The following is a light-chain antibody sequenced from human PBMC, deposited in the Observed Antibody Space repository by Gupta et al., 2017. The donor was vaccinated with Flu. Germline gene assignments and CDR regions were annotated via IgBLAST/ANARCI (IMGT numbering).Light chain of an antibody. V-gene: IGKV1-27*01. Sequence: PPSLSASIGDRVTSTCLASQGIGKYLDWYQQKPGTSPKLLMGAASSVESGVPSRFSGSGSGTEFSLTISDLQPEDAATYYCLKDNCFPITFGAGTKVHI. CDR2: AAS. J-gene: IGKJ4*02. CDR3: LKDNCFPIT. CDR1: QGIGKY.